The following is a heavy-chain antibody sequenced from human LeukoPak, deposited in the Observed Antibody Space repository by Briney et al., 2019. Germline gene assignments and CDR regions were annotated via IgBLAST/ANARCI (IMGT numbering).Heavy chain of an antibody. D-gene: IGHD6-13*01. J-gene: IGHJ4*02. Sequence: GGSLRPSCAASGFTFSSYAMSWVRQAPGKGLEWVSAISGSGGSTYYSDSVKGRFTISRDNSKNTLYLQMNSLRAEDTAVYYCAKGGSSWYSTFDYWGQGTLVTVSS. CDR3: AKGGSSWYSTFDY. CDR2: ISGSGGST. CDR1: GFTFSSYA. V-gene: IGHV3-23*01.